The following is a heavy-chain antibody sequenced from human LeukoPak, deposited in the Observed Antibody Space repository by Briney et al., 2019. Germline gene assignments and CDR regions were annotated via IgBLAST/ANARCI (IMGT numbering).Heavy chain of an antibody. Sequence: PGGSLRLSCAASGFNFGKSAMGWVRQAPGKGLEWVSGIRGSGGSTYYADPVKGRFTISRDNSKNTLYLQMNSLRAEDTAVYYCAKDGGYSGYERFSDWGQGTLVTVSS. CDR2: IRGSGGST. J-gene: IGHJ4*02. D-gene: IGHD5-12*01. CDR1: GFNFGKSA. V-gene: IGHV3-23*01. CDR3: AKDGGYSGYERFSD.